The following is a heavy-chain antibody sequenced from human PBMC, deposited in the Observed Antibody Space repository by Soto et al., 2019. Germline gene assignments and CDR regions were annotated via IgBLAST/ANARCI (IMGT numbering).Heavy chain of an antibody. V-gene: IGHV1-8*01. CDR1: GYTFTDYD. CDR3: AKGPRNWGVDY. CDR2: MNPNNGNT. J-gene: IGHJ4*02. Sequence: QVQLVQSGAEVKKPGASVKVACKASGYTFTDYDINWFRQATGQGLEWMGWMNPNNGNTGYAQNFQGRVTMTRSTSIGPAYIELSTLRSEDTAVYYCAKGPRNWGVDYWGQGTLVTVSS. D-gene: IGHD7-27*01.